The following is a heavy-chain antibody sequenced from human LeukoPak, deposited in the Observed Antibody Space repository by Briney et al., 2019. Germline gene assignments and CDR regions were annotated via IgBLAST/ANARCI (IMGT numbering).Heavy chain of an antibody. J-gene: IGHJ5*02. D-gene: IGHD3-9*01. CDR1: GDSISNYY. CDR3: ASYYGYFDRLGGGTWFDP. V-gene: IGHV4-59*01. CDR2: MYYSGST. Sequence: SETLSLTCNVSGDSISNYYWSWIRQPPGKGLEWIGSMYYSGSTNYNPSLKSRVIISPDTSKNQFSLRLTSVTTADTAVYYCASYYGYFDRLGGGTWFDPWGQGTLVTVSS.